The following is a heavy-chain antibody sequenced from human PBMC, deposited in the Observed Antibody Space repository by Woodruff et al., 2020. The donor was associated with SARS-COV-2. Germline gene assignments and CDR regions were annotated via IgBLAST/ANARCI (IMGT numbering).Heavy chain of an antibody. D-gene: IGHD6-13*01. CDR3: AKGLAGGSWYKAHAPDY. V-gene: IGHV3-23*01. J-gene: IGHJ4*02. Sequence: TISRDNSKNTLYLQMNSLRAEDTAVYYCAKGLAGGSWYKAHAPDYWGQGTLVTVSS.